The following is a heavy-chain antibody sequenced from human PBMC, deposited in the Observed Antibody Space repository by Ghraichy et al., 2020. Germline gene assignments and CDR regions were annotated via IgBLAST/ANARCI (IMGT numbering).Heavy chain of an antibody. CDR3: ARDEVGSIWYFDY. J-gene: IGHJ4*02. CDR1: GGSISSYY. Sequence: SETLSLTCTVSGGSISSYYWSWIRQPPGKGLEWIGYIYYSGSTNYNPSLKSRVTISVDTSKNQFSLKLSSVTAADTAVYYCARDEVGSIWYFDYWGQGTLVTVSS. CDR2: IYYSGST. V-gene: IGHV4-59*01. D-gene: IGHD6-13*01.